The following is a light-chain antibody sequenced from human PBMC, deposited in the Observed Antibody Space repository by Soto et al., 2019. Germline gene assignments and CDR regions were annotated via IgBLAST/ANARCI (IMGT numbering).Light chain of an antibody. CDR2: EVR. V-gene: IGLV2-14*01. J-gene: IGLJ1*01. CDR1: SSDVGAYNF. Sequence: ALTQPASVSGSPGQSITISCTGTSSDVGAYNFVSWYQQYPGKAPKVIIFEVRKRPSGVSNRFSGSKSGDTASLTISGLQAEDEADYYCSSYRSSTTFVFGTGTKVTVL. CDR3: SSYRSSTTFV.